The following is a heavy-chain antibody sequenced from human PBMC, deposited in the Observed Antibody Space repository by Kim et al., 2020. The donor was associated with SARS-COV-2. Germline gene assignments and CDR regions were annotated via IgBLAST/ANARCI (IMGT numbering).Heavy chain of an antibody. V-gene: IGHV3-23*01. D-gene: IGHD6-25*01. CDR2: ITGSGTST. CDR1: GFTFSSNA. J-gene: IGHJ2*01. Sequence: GGSLRLSCAASGFTFSSNALSWVRQGPGKGLEWVSTITGSGTSTYYADSVKGRFTVSRDNSKNTLYLQMNSLRADDTAVYYCAKGGSGSSYWYFDLWGRGTLVTVSS. CDR3: AKGGSGSSYWYFDL.